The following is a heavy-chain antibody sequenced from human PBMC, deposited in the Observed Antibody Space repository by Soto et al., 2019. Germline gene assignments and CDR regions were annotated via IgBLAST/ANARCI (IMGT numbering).Heavy chain of an antibody. CDR3: ARDDAGAGTAFG. CDR2: IIPIFGTA. V-gene: IGHV1-69*01. J-gene: IGHJ4*02. CDR1: GGTFSSYA. Sequence: QVQLVQSGAEVKKPGSSVKVSCKASGGTFSSYAISWVRQAPGQGLEWMGGIIPIFGTANYAQKFQGRVTITADEATSTAYMELSSLRYEDTAVYYCARDDAGAGTAFGWGQGTLVTVSS. D-gene: IGHD6-19*01.